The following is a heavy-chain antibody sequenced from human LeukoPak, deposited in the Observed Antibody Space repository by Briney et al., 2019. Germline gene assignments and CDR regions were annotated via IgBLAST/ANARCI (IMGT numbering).Heavy chain of an antibody. D-gene: IGHD6-13*01. Sequence: GGSLRLSCAASGFTFSIYWMSWVRQAPGKGLEWVANIKQDGSERYYVDSVKGRFTLSRDNAKNSLYLQMNSLRAEDTAVYYCARIIAAAGHFDYWGQGTLVTVSS. CDR1: GFTFSIYW. J-gene: IGHJ4*02. V-gene: IGHV3-7*03. CDR2: IKQDGSER. CDR3: ARIIAAAGHFDY.